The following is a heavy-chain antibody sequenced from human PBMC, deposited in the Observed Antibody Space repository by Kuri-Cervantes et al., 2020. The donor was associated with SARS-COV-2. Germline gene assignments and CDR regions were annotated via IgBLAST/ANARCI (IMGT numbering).Heavy chain of an antibody. V-gene: IGHV1-2*04. Sequence: ASVKVSCKASGYTFTGYYMHWVRQAPGQGLEWMGWINPNSGGTNYAQKFQGWVTMTRDTSISTAYMELSRLRSDDTAVYYCARDLRYCSSTSCSQRPYYYYYGMDVWGQGTTVTVSS. J-gene: IGHJ6*02. CDR3: ARDLRYCSSTSCSQRPYYYYYGMDV. CDR2: INPNSGGT. CDR1: GYTFTGYY. D-gene: IGHD2-2*01.